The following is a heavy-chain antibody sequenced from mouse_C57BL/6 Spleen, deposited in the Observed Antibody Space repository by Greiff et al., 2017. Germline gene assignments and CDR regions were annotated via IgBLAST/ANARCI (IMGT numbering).Heavy chain of an antibody. V-gene: IGHV5-16*01. D-gene: IGHD2-3*01. J-gene: IGHJ2*01. CDR2: INYDGSST. CDR3: ARDGDGSYFDY. Sequence: EVQRVESEGGLVQPGSSMKLSCTASGFTFSDYYLAWVRQVPEKGLEWVANINYDGSSTYYLDSLKSRFIISRDNAKNILYLQMSSLKSEDTATYYCARDGDGSYFDYWGQGTTLTVSS. CDR1: GFTFSDYY.